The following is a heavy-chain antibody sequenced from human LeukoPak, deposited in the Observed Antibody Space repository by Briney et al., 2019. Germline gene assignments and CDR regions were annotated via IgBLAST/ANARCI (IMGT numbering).Heavy chain of an antibody. CDR3: ARGECRSCPRNHWFDP. Sequence: GGSLRLSCAASGFTFSSYSMNWVRQAPGKRLEWVSYISASSTTIYYADSVKGRFTISRDNAKSSLYLQMNSLRDEDTAVYYCARGECRSCPRNHWFDPWGQGTLVTVSS. V-gene: IGHV3-48*02. J-gene: IGHJ5*02. CDR2: ISASSTTI. CDR1: GFTFSSYS. D-gene: IGHD2-15*01.